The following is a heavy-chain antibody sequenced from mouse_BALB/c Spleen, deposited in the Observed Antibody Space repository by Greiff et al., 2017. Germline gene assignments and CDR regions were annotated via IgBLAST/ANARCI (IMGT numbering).Heavy chain of an antibody. CDR1: GFNIKDYY. V-gene: IGHV14-1*02. D-gene: IGHD2-14*01. J-gene: IGHJ4*01. Sequence: VQLQQSGAELVRPGALVKLSCKASGFNIKDYYMHWVKQRPEQGLEWIGWIDPENGNTIYDPKFQGKASITADTSSNTAYLQLSSLTSEDTAVYYCAPAYYRYDSAMDYWGQGTSVTVSS. CDR3: APAYYRYDSAMDY. CDR2: IDPENGNT.